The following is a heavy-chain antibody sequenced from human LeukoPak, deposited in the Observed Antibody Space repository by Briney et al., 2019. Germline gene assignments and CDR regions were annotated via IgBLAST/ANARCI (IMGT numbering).Heavy chain of an antibody. CDR3: AKWELYSGFYYIDY. CDR1: GFTFSNYW. V-gene: IGHV3-7*01. J-gene: IGHJ4*02. Sequence: PGGSLRLSCAASGFTFSNYWMSWVRQAPGKGLEWVANIKQDGSEKYYVDSVKGRFTISRDNAKNSLYLQMNSLRAEDTAVYYCAKWELYSGFYYIDYWGQGTLATVSS. D-gene: IGHD1-26*01. CDR2: IKQDGSEK.